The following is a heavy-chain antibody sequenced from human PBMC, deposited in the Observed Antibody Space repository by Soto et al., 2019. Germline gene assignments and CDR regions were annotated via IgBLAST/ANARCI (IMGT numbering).Heavy chain of an antibody. J-gene: IGHJ4*02. V-gene: IGHV3-30*03. CDR1: GFTFSNFG. D-gene: IGHD3-9*01. Sequence: LRLSCAASGFTFSNFGMHWVRQAPGKGLEWVAVISYDGSSKYYADSVKGRFTISRDNSKNTLSLQMNRLRAEDTAVYYCASQYYDILTGYQEVDYWGQGTLVTVSS. CDR3: ASQYYDILTGYQEVDY. CDR2: ISYDGSSK.